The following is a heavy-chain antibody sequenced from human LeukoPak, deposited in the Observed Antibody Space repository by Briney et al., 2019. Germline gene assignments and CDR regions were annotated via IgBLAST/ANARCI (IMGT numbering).Heavy chain of an antibody. CDR2: INPNSVNT. CDR1: GYTFTDYY. CDR3: ARGGGVSDRAFDI. D-gene: IGHD2-8*02. Sequence: ASVKVSCKASGYTFTDYYMHWVRQAPGQGLEWMGWINPNSVNTNYAQKFQGRVTMTSDTSISTAYMELSRLRSDDTAVYFCARGGGVSDRAFDIWGQGTMVTVSS. V-gene: IGHV1-2*02. J-gene: IGHJ3*02.